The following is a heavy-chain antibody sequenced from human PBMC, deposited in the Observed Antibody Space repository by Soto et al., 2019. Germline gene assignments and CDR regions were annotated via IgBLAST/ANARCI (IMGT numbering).Heavy chain of an antibody. CDR2: ISYDGSDI. CDR1: GFTFSSYS. CDR3: ARVYSSLDYGIDY. D-gene: IGHD6-19*01. Sequence: QVHLVESGGGVVQPGRFLRLSCAASGFTFSSYSIHWVRQAPGKGLEWVAVISYDGSDIYYADSLKGRFTISRDNSKNTLYLQMNSLRLEDTAVYYCARVYSSLDYGIDYWGQGTLVTVSS. V-gene: IGHV3-30-3*01. J-gene: IGHJ4*02.